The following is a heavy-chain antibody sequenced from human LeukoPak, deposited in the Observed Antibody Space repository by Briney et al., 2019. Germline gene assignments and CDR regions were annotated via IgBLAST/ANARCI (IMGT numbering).Heavy chain of an antibody. CDR2: ISYDGSNK. CDR3: ARDGPGIAVAGPYYYYYGMDV. D-gene: IGHD6-19*01. J-gene: IGHJ6*02. Sequence: PGGSLRLSCAASGFTFSSYAMHWVRQAPGKGLEWVAVISYDGSNKYYADSVKGRFTISRDNSKNTLYLQMNSLRAEDTAVYYCARDGPGIAVAGPYYYYYGMDVRGQGTTVTVSS. CDR1: GFTFSSYA. V-gene: IGHV3-30-3*01.